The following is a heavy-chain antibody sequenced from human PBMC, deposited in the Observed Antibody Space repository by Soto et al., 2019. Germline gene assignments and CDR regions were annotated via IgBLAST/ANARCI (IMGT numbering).Heavy chain of an antibody. J-gene: IGHJ5*02. CDR1: GYTLTELS. V-gene: IGHV1-24*01. CDR3: ATVIAVAGPVVYGWFDP. D-gene: IGHD6-19*01. CDR2: FDPEDGET. Sequence: ASVKVSCKVSGYTLTELSMHWVRQAPGKGLEWMGGFDPEDGETIYAQKFQGRVTMTEDTSTDTAYMELSSLRSEDTAVYYCATVIAVAGPVVYGWFDPWGQGTLVTVSS.